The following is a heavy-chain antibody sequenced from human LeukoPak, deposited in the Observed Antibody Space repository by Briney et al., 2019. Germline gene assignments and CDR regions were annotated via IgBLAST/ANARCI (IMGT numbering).Heavy chain of an antibody. CDR3: ARVGGDYDFWSGYTRNYGMDV. V-gene: IGHV4-34*01. J-gene: IGHJ6*02. CDR1: GGSFSAYY. D-gene: IGHD3-3*01. CDR2: IHHSGSA. Sequence: PSETLSLTCAVYGGSFSAYYWSWIRQPPGKGLEWIGEIHHSGSANYNPSLKSRVTISVDTSKNQFSLKLSSVTAADTAVYYCARVGGDYDFWSGYTRNYGMDVWGQGTTVTVAS.